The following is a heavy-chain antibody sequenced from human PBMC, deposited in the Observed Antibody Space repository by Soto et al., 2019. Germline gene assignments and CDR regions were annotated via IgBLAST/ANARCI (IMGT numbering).Heavy chain of an antibody. D-gene: IGHD6-25*01. V-gene: IGHV3-23*01. Sequence: EVQLLESGGGLVQPGRSLRLSCAAYGFTFSNYAMSWVRQAPGQGLDWVSAISGIGGTTYYADSVKGRFTISRDNSKNTMFLQMHSLRAEDAAVYYCAKFFVETGSNSGWPWSFHYWGQGTLVTVSS. CDR2: ISGIGGTT. CDR3: AKFFVETGSNSGWPWSFHY. J-gene: IGHJ4*02. CDR1: GFTFSNYA.